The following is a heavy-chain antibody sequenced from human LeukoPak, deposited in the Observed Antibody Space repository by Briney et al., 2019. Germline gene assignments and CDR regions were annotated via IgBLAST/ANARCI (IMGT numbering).Heavy chain of an antibody. Sequence: SETLSLTCTVSGGSISSSSYYWGWIRQPPVKGLEWIGSIYYSGSTYYNPSLKSRVTISVDTSKNQFSLKLSSVTAADTAVYYCARGRALYGDLFDYWGQGTLVTVSS. V-gene: IGHV4-39*07. J-gene: IGHJ4*02. CDR1: GGSISSSSYY. D-gene: IGHD4-17*01. CDR3: ARGRALYGDLFDY. CDR2: IYYSGST.